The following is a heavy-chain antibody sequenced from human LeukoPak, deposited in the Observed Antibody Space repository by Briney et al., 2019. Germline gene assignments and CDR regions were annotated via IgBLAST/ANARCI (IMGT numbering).Heavy chain of an antibody. D-gene: IGHD5-18*01. CDR3: ARSRGYTYGFDY. J-gene: IGHJ4*02. Sequence: SETLCLTCTVSGGSISTYYWNWIRQPPGKGLEWIGYIYYSGSTNYNPSLKSRVTISVDTSRNQFSLRVSSVTAADTAVYYCARSRGYTYGFDYWGQGTLVTVSS. CDR1: GGSISTYY. CDR2: IYYSGST. V-gene: IGHV4-59*01.